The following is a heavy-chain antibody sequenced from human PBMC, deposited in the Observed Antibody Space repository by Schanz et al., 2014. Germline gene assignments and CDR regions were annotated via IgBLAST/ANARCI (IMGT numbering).Heavy chain of an antibody. CDR1: GGSIRSYF. J-gene: IGHJ5*02. V-gene: IGHV4-59*08. Sequence: QVQLQESGPGLLKPSETLSLTCTVSGGSIRSYFWSWIRQPPGKGLEWIGYIYYSGSSDYNPSLKSRVTISVDTSKSQFSLKWSSVTAADTAVYYCARGGSVATIAPYTWFDPWGQGTLVTVSS. CDR2: IYYSGSS. D-gene: IGHD5-12*01. CDR3: ARGGSVATIAPYTWFDP.